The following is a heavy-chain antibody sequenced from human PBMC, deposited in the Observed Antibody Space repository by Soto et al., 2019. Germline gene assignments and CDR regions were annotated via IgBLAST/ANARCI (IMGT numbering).Heavy chain of an antibody. Sequence: GGSLRLSCAASGFTFSGSAMHWVRQASGKGLEWVGRIRNKANSYATAYAASVKGRFTISRDDSKNTAYLQMNSLKTEDTAVYYCTRRTIAVAGRYNWFDPWGQGT. CDR1: GFTFSGSA. V-gene: IGHV3-73*01. D-gene: IGHD6-19*01. J-gene: IGHJ5*02. CDR2: IRNKANSYAT. CDR3: TRRTIAVAGRYNWFDP.